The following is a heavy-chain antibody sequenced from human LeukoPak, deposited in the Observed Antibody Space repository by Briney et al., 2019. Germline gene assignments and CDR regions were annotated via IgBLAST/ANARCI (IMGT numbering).Heavy chain of an antibody. CDR3: ARAAAAGTSKTFDY. V-gene: IGHV4-31*11. D-gene: IGHD6-13*01. CDR2: IYYSGST. CDR1: GGSFSGYY. J-gene: IGHJ4*02. Sequence: SETLSLTCAVYGGSFSGYYWSWIRQHPGKGLEWIGYIYYSGSTYYNPSLKSRVTISVDTSKNQFSLKLSSVTAADTAVYYCARAAAAGTSKTFDYWGQGTLVTVSS.